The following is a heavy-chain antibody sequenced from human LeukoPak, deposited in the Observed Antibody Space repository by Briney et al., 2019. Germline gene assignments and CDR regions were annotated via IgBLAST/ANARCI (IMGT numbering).Heavy chain of an antibody. CDR3: ARADDSSGYYLAFDY. V-gene: IGHV3-53*01. Sequence: GGSLRLSCAASGFTVSSNYMSWVRQAPGKGLEWVSVIYSGGSTYYADSVKGRFTISRDNSKNTLYLQMNSLRAEDTAVYYCARADDSSGYYLAFDYWGQGTLVTVSS. J-gene: IGHJ4*02. CDR1: GFTVSSNY. D-gene: IGHD3-22*01. CDR2: IYSGGST.